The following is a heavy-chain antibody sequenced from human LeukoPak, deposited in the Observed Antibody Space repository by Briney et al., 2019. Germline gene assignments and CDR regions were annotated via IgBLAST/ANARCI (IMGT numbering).Heavy chain of an antibody. CDR3: ARDKIEGPTKLDY. D-gene: IGHD1-1*01. CDR2: IKQDESEK. Sequence: GGSLRLSCAASGFIFSSYSMSWVRQAPGKGLEWVANIKQDESEKYYVDSVKGRFTISRDNAKNSLYLQMNSLRAEDTAVYYCARDKIEGPTKLDYWGQGTLVTVSS. V-gene: IGHV3-7*01. J-gene: IGHJ4*02. CDR1: GFIFSSYS.